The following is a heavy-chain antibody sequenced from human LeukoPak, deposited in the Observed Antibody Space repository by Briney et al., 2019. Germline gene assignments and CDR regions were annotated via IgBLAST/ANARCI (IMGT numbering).Heavy chain of an antibody. D-gene: IGHD3-10*01. J-gene: IGHJ6*02. CDR3: ARDFTTMVRGVITANYYYYGMDV. Sequence: ASVKVSCKASGYTFTSYGISWVQQAPGHGLEWMGWISAYNGNTNYAQKLQGRVTMTTDTSTSTAYMELRSLRSDDTAVYYCARDFTTMVRGVITANYYYYGMDVWGQGTTVTVSS. CDR2: ISAYNGNT. CDR1: GYTFTSYG. V-gene: IGHV1-18*01.